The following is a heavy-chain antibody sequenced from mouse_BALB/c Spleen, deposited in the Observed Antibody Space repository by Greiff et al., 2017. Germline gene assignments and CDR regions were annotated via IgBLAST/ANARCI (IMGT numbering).Heavy chain of an antibody. CDR2: IYPGSGNT. D-gene: IGHD1-1*01. Sequence: QVQLQQSGAELARPGASVKLSCKASGYTFTDYYINWVKQRTGQGLEWIGEIYPGSGNTYYNEKFKGKATLTADKSSSTAYMQLSSLTSEDSAVYFCARRGGLLQHYYAMDYWGQGTSVTVSS. V-gene: IGHV1-77*01. CDR3: ARRGGLLQHYYAMDY. CDR1: GYTFTDYY. J-gene: IGHJ4*01.